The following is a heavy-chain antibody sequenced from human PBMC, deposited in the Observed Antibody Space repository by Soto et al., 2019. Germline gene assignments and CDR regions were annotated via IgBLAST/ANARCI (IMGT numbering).Heavy chain of an antibody. D-gene: IGHD1-1*01. J-gene: IGHJ5*02. Sequence: GGSLRLSYAASGFTFSSYSMNWVRQAPGKGLEWVSSISSSSSYIYYADSVKGRFTISRDNAKNSLYLQMNSLRAEDTAVYYCARVGKTGTTRWFDPWGQGTLVTSPQ. CDR2: ISSSSSYI. V-gene: IGHV3-21*01. CDR3: ARVGKTGTTRWFDP. CDR1: GFTFSSYS.